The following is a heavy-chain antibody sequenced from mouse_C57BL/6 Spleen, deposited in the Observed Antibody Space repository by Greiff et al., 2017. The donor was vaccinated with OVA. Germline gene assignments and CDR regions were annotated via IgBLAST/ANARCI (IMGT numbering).Heavy chain of an antibody. J-gene: IGHJ1*03. V-gene: IGHV1-15*01. D-gene: IGHD1-1*01. CDR1: GYTFTDYE. CDR2: IDPETGGT. CDR3: TNTYYYGSSWYFDV. Sequence: QVQLKESGAELVRPGASVTLSCKASGYTFTDYEMHWVKQTPVHGLEWIGAIDPETGGTAYNQKFKGKAILTADKSSSTAYMELRSLTSEDSAVYYCTNTYYYGSSWYFDVWGTGTTVTVSS.